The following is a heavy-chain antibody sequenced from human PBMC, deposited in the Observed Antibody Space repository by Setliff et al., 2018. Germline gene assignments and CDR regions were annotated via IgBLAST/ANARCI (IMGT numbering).Heavy chain of an antibody. J-gene: IGHJ3*02. CDR1: GFTFSTYW. V-gene: IGHV3-74*03. CDR3: ARDGRYYDSSGYHYIGRVVAFDI. CDR2: ISTDGSSI. Sequence: PGGSLRLSCVTSGFTFSTYWMHWVRQAPGQGLVWVARISTDGSSITYADSVKGRFTISRDNARNTLYLQMNSLTAEDTAVYYCARDGRYYDSSGYHYIGRVVAFDIWGQGTMVTVSS. D-gene: IGHD3-22*01.